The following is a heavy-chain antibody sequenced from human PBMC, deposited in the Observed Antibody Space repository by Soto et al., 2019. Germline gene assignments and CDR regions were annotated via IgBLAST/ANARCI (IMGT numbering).Heavy chain of an antibody. CDR1: GFIFRTYA. D-gene: IGHD4-17*01. J-gene: IGHJ3*02. Sequence: WGSLRLSCAASGFIFRTYAMNWVRQAPGKGLEWVSAISSSGDSTYYAESVRGRFTISRDNSINTLYLHMRSLRPEDTAVYYCAHPRGYGVFDAVDIWGQRTMVTVSS. CDR2: ISSSGDST. V-gene: IGHV3-23*01. CDR3: AHPRGYGVFDAVDI.